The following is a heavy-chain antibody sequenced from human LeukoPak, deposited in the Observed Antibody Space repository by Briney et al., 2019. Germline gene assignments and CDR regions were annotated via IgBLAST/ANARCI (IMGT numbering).Heavy chain of an antibody. CDR1: GGSVSSGSYY. CDR2: IYYSGST. D-gene: IGHD5-12*01. V-gene: IGHV4-61*01. CDR3: ARDRGYYGMDV. J-gene: IGHJ6*02. Sequence: SETLSLTCTVSGGSVSSGSYYWSWIRLPPGKGLEWIGHIYYSGSTTYNPSLKSRVTISVDTSKNQFSLKLSSVTAADTAVYYCARDRGYYGMDVWGQGTTVTVSS.